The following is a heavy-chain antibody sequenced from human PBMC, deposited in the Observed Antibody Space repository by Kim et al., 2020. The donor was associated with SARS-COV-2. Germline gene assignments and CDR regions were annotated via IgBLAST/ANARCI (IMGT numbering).Heavy chain of an antibody. J-gene: IGHJ4*02. Sequence: DYADSVKGQLTIAKDSYKTKLYLQMNSMRAEGTAVYYCARVLQAGYFDDWGQGTLVTVSS. V-gene: IGHV3-33*01. CDR3: ARVLQAGYFDD. D-gene: IGHD3-9*01.